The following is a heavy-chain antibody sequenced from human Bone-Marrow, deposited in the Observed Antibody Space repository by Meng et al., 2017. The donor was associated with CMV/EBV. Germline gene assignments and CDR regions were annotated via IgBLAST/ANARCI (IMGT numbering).Heavy chain of an antibody. CDR3: ATDGRGLWFGDH. Sequence: GGPLRLSCAASGFTFSNYGMHWVRQAPGKGLEWVAFIRYDGSSEYYADSLKGRFTISRDNSKNTLYLQMNSLKSEDTAVYYCATDGRGLWFGDHWGQGTLVTVSS. CDR2: IRYDGSSE. V-gene: IGHV3-30*02. J-gene: IGHJ4*02. CDR1: GFTFSNYG. D-gene: IGHD3-10*01.